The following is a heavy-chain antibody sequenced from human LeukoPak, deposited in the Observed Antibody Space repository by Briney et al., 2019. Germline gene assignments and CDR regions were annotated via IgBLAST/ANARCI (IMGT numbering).Heavy chain of an antibody. CDR2: IYPDDSDT. J-gene: IGHJ3*02. CDR3: ARRGAVAGTLGAFDI. D-gene: IGHD6-19*01. Sequence: GASLQISCKGSGYSFTSYWIGWVRPMPGKGLEWMGIIYPDDSDTRYSPSFQGQVTISADKSIITAYLQWSSLKASDTALYYCARRGAVAGTLGAFDIWGQGTMVTVS. CDR1: GYSFTSYW. V-gene: IGHV5-51*01.